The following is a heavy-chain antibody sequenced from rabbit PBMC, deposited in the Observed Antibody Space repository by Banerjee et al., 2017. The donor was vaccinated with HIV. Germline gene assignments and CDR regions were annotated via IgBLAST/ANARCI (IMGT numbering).Heavy chain of an antibody. CDR1: GFDFSNYG. CDR3: VRVKGYYTYGAAGDAYFNL. D-gene: IGHD6-1*01. J-gene: IGHJ4*01. Sequence: QEQLVESGGGLVQPGGSLKLSCKASGFDFSNYGVSWVRQAPGKGLEWIGYIDPVAGSTYYANSVKGRFTISRDNAQNTVYLQLNSLTAADTATYFCVRVKGYYTYGAAGDAYFNLWGPGTLVTVS. V-gene: IGHV1S47*01. CDR2: IDPVAGST.